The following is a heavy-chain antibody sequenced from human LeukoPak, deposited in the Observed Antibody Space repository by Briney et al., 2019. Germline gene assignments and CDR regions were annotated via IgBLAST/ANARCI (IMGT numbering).Heavy chain of an antibody. D-gene: IGHD1-26*01. CDR2: IYHSGST. J-gene: IGHJ4*02. CDR1: GGSISSGGYY. Sequence: SETLSLTCTVSGGSISSGGYYWSWVRQPPGKGLEWIGYIYHSGSTYYNPSLKSRVTISVDTSKNQFSLKLSSVTAADTAVYYCARHSESYFYFDYWGQGTLVTVSS. V-gene: IGHV4-30-2*01. CDR3: ARHSESYFYFDY.